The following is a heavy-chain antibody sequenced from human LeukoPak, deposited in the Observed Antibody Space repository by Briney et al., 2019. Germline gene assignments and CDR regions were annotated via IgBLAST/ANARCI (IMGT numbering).Heavy chain of an antibody. CDR3: ARGGITFGGVIVLGMDV. D-gene: IGHD3-16*02. CDR1: GFTFSSYD. J-gene: IGHJ6*02. Sequence: GGSLRLSCAASGFTFSSYDMHWVRQATGKGLEWVSAIGIAGDTYYPGSVKGRFTISRENAKNSLYLQMNSLRAGDTAVYYCARGGITFGGVIVLGMDVWGQGTTVTVSS. CDR2: IGIAGDT. V-gene: IGHV3-13*01.